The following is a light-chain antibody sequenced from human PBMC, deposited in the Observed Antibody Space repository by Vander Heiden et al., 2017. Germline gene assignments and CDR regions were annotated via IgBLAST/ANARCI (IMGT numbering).Light chain of an antibody. CDR1: VLAKKY. J-gene: IGLJ3*02. CDR2: KDS. CDR3: YSAADNNLWV. V-gene: IGLV3-27*01. Sequence: SYELTQPSSVSVSPGQTARITCSGDVLAKKYARWFQQKPGQAPVLVIYKDSERPSGIPERFSGSSSGTTVTLTSSGAQVEDEADYYCYSAADNNLWVFGGGTKLTVL.